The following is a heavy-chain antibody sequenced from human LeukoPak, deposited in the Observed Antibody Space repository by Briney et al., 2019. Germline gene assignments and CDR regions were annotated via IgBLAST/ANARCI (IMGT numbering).Heavy chain of an antibody. Sequence: GGSLRLSCAASGFTFSGSAMHWVRQASGKGLEWVGRFRSKANSYATAYAASVKGRFTISRDDSKNTAYLQMNSLKTEDTAVYYCTRHGSVAGSSSGIYYGMDVWGQGTTVTVSS. CDR1: GFTFSGSA. CDR3: TRHGSVAGSSSGIYYGMDV. D-gene: IGHD6-19*01. J-gene: IGHJ6*02. CDR2: FRSKANSYAT. V-gene: IGHV3-73*01.